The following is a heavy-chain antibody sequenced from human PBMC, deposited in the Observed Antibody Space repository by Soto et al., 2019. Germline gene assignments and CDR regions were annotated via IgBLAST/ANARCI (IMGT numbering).Heavy chain of an antibody. J-gene: IGHJ6*02. CDR2: IDPSDSYT. V-gene: IGHV5-10-1*01. CDR3: ARLAMATRRGYYGMDV. CDR1: GYSFTSYW. D-gene: IGHD5-12*01. Sequence: EVQLVQSGAEVKKPGESLRISCKGSGYSFTSYWISWVRQMPGKGLEWMGRIDPSDSYTNYSPSFQGHVTISADKSISTAYLQCSSLKASETAMYYCARLAMATRRGYYGMDVWGQGTTVTVSS.